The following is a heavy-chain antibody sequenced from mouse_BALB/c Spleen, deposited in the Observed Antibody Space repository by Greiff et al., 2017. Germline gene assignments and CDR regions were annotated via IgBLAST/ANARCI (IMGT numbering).Heavy chain of an antibody. CDR3: ARIYYDYDEGHYYAMDY. J-gene: IGHJ4*01. V-gene: IGHV2-9*02. Sequence: VKLMESGPGLVAPSQSLSITCTVSGFSLTSYGVHWVRQPPGKGLEWLGVIWAGGSTNYNSALMSRLSISKDNSKSQVFLKMNSLQTDDTAMYYCARIYYDYDEGHYYAMDYWGQGTSVTVSS. D-gene: IGHD2-4*01. CDR2: IWAGGST. CDR1: GFSLTSYG.